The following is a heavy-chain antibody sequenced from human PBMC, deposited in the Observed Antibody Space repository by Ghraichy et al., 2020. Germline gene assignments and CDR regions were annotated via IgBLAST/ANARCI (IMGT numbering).Heavy chain of an antibody. CDR2: IWYDGSNK. Sequence: GGSLRLSCAASGFTFSSYGMHWVRQAPGKGLEWVAVIWYDGSNKYYADSVKGRFTISRDNSKNTLYLQMNSLRAEDTAVYYCARAERDYYDSSGYYHFDYWGQGTLVTVSS. CDR3: ARAERDYYDSSGYYHFDY. CDR1: GFTFSSYG. D-gene: IGHD3-22*01. J-gene: IGHJ4*02. V-gene: IGHV3-33*01.